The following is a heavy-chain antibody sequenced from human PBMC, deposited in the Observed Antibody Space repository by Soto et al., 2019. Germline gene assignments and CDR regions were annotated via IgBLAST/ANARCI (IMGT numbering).Heavy chain of an antibody. CDR2: ISYDGSNK. J-gene: IGHJ4*02. CDR3: AKDGRRFLEWLSQSPPLDY. V-gene: IGHV3-30*18. Sequence: QVQLVESGGGVVQPGRSLRLSCAASGFTFSSYGMHWVRQAPGKRLEWVAVISYDGSNKYYADSVKGRFTISRDNSKNTLYLQMNSLRAEDTAVYYCAKDGRRFLEWLSQSPPLDYWGQGTLVTVSS. CDR1: GFTFSSYG. D-gene: IGHD3-3*01.